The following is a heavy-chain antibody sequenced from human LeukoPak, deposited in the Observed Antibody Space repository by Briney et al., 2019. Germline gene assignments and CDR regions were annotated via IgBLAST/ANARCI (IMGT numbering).Heavy chain of an antibody. CDR1: GFTFSSYW. V-gene: IGHV3-7*01. CDR3: ARDQGGASGWSYYFDY. CDR2: IKQDGSEK. D-gene: IGHD6-19*01. J-gene: IGHJ4*02. Sequence: PGGSLRLSCAASGFTFSSYWMSWVRQAPGKGLEWVANIKQDGSEKYYVDSVKGRFTISRDNAKNSLYLQMSSLRAEDTAVYYCARDQGGASGWSYYFDYWGQGTLVTVSS.